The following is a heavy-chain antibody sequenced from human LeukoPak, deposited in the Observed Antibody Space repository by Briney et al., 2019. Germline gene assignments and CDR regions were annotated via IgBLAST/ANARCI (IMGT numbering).Heavy chain of an antibody. CDR2: IKHSGST. Sequence: SETLSLTCAVYGGSFSGYYWSWIRQPPGKGLEWIGEIKHSGSTNYNPSLKSRVTISVDTSKNQFSLKLSSVTAADTAVYYCARVAKGVVTGGVTWFDPWGRGTLVTVSS. CDR3: ARVAKGVVTGGVTWFDP. J-gene: IGHJ5*02. V-gene: IGHV4-34*01. D-gene: IGHD3-16*01. CDR1: GGSFSGYY.